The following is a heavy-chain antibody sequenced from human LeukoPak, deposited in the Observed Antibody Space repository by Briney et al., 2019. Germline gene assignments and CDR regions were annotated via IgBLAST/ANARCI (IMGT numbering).Heavy chain of an antibody. CDR2: FDPASGQI. CDR3: ATGVICATTTCPGYRNFYFFMDV. V-gene: IGHV1-24*01. D-gene: IGHD2-2*01. CDR1: GFTLSELS. Sequence: GASVKVSCKVSGFTLSELSMHWVRQAPGKGLEWVGGFDPASGQITYGQSFRGRVILTADASTNTAFMEVTSMRPDDTAVYYCATGVICATTTCPGYRNFYFFMDVWGEGAAVTVSS. J-gene: IGHJ6*03.